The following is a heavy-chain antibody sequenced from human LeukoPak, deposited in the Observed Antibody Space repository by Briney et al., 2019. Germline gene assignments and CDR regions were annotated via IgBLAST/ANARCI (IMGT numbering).Heavy chain of an antibody. CDR2: ISGSGGST. Sequence: SGGSLRLSRAASGFTFSSYAMSWVRQAPGKGLEWVSAISGSGGSTYYADSVKGRFTISRDNSKNTLYLQMNSLRAEDTAVYYCAKDFQGKQWLVLGYFDYWGQGTLVTVSS. J-gene: IGHJ4*02. V-gene: IGHV3-23*01. D-gene: IGHD6-19*01. CDR1: GFTFSSYA. CDR3: AKDFQGKQWLVLGYFDY.